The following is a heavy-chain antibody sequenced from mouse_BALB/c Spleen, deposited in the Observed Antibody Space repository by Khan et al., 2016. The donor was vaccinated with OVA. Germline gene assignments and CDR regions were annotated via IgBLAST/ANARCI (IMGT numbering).Heavy chain of an antibody. CDR1: GYTFTEYI. V-gene: IGHV1-62-2*01. CDR2: FYPGGTTI. D-gene: IGHD2-1*01. Sequence: QVQLQQSGAELVKPGASVKLSCKASGYTFTEYIIHWLKQRSGQGLEWIGWFYPGGTTIKYNEKFKDKATLTADKSSSTVYMELSRLTSEDSAVYFCARHEDYVNWLDYWGQGTTLTVSS. J-gene: IGHJ2*01. CDR3: ARHEDYVNWLDY.